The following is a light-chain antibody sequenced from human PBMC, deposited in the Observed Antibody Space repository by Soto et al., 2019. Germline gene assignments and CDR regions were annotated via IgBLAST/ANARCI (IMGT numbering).Light chain of an antibody. Sequence: QSALTQPASVSGSPGQSITISCTGPSSDVGSYNLVSWCQQHPGKAPKLMIYEGSKRPSGVSNRFSGSKSGNTASLTISGLQAEDEADYYCCSYAGSGTWVFGGGTKVTVL. J-gene: IGLJ3*02. CDR2: EGS. CDR3: CSYAGSGTWV. CDR1: SSDVGSYNL. V-gene: IGLV2-23*01.